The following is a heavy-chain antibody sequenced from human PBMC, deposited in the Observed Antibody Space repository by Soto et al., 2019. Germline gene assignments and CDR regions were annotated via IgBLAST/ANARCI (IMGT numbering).Heavy chain of an antibody. D-gene: IGHD3-22*01. CDR3: ARGVYYDSSGYYYVPPSDEYFKP. V-gene: IGHV1-46*01. CDR1: GYTFTSYY. CDR2: INPSGGST. J-gene: IGHJ1*01. Sequence: ASVKVSCKASGYTFTSYYMHWVRQAPGQGLEWMGIINPSGGSTSYAQKFQGRVTMTRDTSTSTVYMELSSLRSEDTAVYYCARGVYYDSSGYYYVPPSDEYFKPWGQGTLVPVSS.